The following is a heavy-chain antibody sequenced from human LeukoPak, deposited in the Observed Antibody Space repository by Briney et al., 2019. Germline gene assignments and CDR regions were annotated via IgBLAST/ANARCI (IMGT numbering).Heavy chain of an antibody. CDR1: GFTFSSYS. J-gene: IGHJ4*02. D-gene: IGHD1-26*01. V-gene: IGHV3-48*04. Sequence: GGSLRLSCAASGFTFSSYSMNWVRQAPGKGLEWVSYISSSSSTIYYADSVKGRFTISRANAKNSLYLQMNSLRAEDTAVYYCSMGQGVDRPYDYWGQGTLVTVSS. CDR2: ISSSSSTI. CDR3: SMGQGVDRPYDY.